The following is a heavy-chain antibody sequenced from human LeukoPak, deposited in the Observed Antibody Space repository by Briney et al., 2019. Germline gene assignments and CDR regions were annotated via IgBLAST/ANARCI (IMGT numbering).Heavy chain of an antibody. CDR3: ARARRYCSGGSCAPDAFDI. V-gene: IGHV1-69*04. D-gene: IGHD2-15*01. CDR2: IIPILGIA. CDR1: GGTFSSYA. Sequence: SVKVSCKASGGTFSSYAISWVRQAPGQGLEWMGRIIPILGIANYAQKFQGRVTITADKSTSTAYMELSSLRSEDTAVDYCARARRYCSGGSCAPDAFDIWGQGTMVTVSS. J-gene: IGHJ3*02.